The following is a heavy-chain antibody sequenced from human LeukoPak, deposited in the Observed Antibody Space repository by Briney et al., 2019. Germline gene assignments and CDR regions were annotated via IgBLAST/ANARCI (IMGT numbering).Heavy chain of an antibody. J-gene: IGHJ4*02. V-gene: IGHV4-39*01. CDR3: ARVGRGYSFKVYYFDY. D-gene: IGHD5-18*01. Sequence: SETLSLTCTVSSGSISSSGYYWGWVRQSPGKGLEWIGTVYYSGPTFYNPSLKSRVTVSVDTSKNQFSLKLRSVTAADTATYYCARVGRGYSFKVYYFDYWGQGTLVTVSS. CDR1: SGSISSSGYY. CDR2: VYYSGPT.